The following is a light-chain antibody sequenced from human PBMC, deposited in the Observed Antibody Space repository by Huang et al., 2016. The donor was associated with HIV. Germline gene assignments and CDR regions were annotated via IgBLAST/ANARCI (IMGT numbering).Light chain of an antibody. CDR3: QQYYGTPYT. CDR1: RGISDS. CDR2: AES. J-gene: IGKJ2*01. Sequence: DIQVTQSPSSLSASVGDRVTVTCRTSRGISDSLVWYQQKPGRAPKLLVYAESRWESGVPSSFSGSGAGADFTLTINNLQPEDFATYYCQQYYGTPYTFGQGTKVEIK. V-gene: IGKV1-NL1*01.